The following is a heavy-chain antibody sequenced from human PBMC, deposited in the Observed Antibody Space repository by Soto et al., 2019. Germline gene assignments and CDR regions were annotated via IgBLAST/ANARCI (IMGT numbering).Heavy chain of an antibody. CDR1: GDSISSYY. CDR3: AGDQGYYYSGTDV. V-gene: IGHV4-4*07. J-gene: IGHJ6*02. Sequence: QVQLQESGPGLVKPSETLSLTCTVSGDSISSYYWSCIRQPAGKGLEWIGRIYTSGSTNYNPSLKSRVTMSLDTSKNQFSLKLSSVTAADTAVYFCAGDQGYYYSGTDVWGQGTTVTVSS. CDR2: IYTSGST.